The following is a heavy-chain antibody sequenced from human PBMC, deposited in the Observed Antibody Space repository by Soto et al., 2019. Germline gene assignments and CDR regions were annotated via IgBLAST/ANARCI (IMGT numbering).Heavy chain of an antibody. V-gene: IGHV4-34*01. CDR2: INHSGST. CDR3: ARRCYYSKFCYFDY. Sequence: PSETLSLTCAVYGGSFSGYYWSWIRQPPGKGLEWIGEINHSGSTNYNPSLKSRVTISVDTSKNQFSLKLSSVTAADTAVYYCARRCYYSKFCYFDYWGQGTLVTVSS. J-gene: IGHJ4*02. D-gene: IGHD3-22*01. CDR1: GGSFSGYY.